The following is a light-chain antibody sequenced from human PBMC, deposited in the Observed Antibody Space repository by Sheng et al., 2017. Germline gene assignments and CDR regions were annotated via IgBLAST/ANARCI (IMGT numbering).Light chain of an antibody. V-gene: IGKV1-13*02. CDR2: DAS. J-gene: IGKJ2*03. CDR3: QQYVRFYS. Sequence: AIQLTQSPSSLSASVGDRVTISCRASQGISSALVWYRQKPGKAPKLLIYDASTLESGVPSRFSGSGSGTDFTLTISSLQPEDFATYYCQQYVRFYSFAQGTKLETK. CDR1: QGISSA.